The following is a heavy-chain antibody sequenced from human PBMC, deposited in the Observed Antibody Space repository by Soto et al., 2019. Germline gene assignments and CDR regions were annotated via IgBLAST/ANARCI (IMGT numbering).Heavy chain of an antibody. D-gene: IGHD4-17*01. J-gene: IGHJ4*02. CDR1: GGSISSSNW. CDR2: IYHSGST. V-gene: IGHV4-4*02. Sequence: PSETLSLTCAVSGGSISSSNWWSWVRQPPGKGLEWIGEIYHSGSTNYNPSLKSRVTISVDKSKNQFSLKLSSVTAADTAVYYCARTPDYGGNSFIYYFDYWGQGTLVTVSS. CDR3: ARTPDYGGNSFIYYFDY.